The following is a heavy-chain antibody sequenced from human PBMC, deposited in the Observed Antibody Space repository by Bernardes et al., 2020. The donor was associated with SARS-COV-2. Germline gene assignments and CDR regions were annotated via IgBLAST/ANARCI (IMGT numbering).Heavy chain of an antibody. Sequence: SESLSLTCSVSGVSISDYYWSWIRQPPGKGLEWIEFIHDSGSTHYNPSLNSRVTMSVDTSKNELSLKLTSVTAADTAVYYCAKRRHGSGSSFDYWGQGTLVTVSS. D-gene: IGHD3-10*01. V-gene: IGHV4-59*01. CDR3: AKRRHGSGSSFDY. CDR1: GVSISDYY. CDR2: IHDSGST. J-gene: IGHJ4*02.